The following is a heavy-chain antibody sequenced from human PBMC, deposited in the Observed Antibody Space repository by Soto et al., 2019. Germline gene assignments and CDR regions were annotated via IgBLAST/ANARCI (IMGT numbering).Heavy chain of an antibody. CDR3: ARYYYESSGYYGYYHYGMDV. CDR1: GFTFSSYS. CDR2: ISSSISYI. V-gene: IGHV3-21*01. J-gene: IGHJ6*02. Sequence: XGSLRLSCAASGFTFSSYSMNWVRQAPGKGLEWVSSISSSISYIYYSDSVKGRFTISRDNAKKSLFLQMNSLRVEDTAVYYCARYYYESSGYYGYYHYGMDVWGQGTTVTVSS. D-gene: IGHD3-22*01.